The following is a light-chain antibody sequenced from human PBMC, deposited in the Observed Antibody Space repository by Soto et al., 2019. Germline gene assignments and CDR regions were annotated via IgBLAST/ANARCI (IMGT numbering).Light chain of an antibody. Sequence: EIVLTQSPVTLSLSPGERATLSCRASQSIGNYLAWYQQKPGQAARLLIYGASNRATGIPGRFSGSGSRTDFTLTISRLEPEDFAVDYCQQYGSPGTFGQGTKVDIK. CDR3: QQYGSPGT. V-gene: IGKV3-20*01. J-gene: IGKJ1*01. CDR2: GAS. CDR1: QSIGNY.